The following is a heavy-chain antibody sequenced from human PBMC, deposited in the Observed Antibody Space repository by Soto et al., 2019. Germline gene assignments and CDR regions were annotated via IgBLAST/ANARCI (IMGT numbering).Heavy chain of an antibody. CDR3: ARRSSILTGYYREAFDI. D-gene: IGHD3-9*01. Sequence: PGESLKISCKGSGYSFTNYWISWVRQMPGKGLEWMGRIDPSDSYTNYSPSFQGHVTISADKSISTAYLQWSSLKASDTAMYYCARRSSILTGYYREAFDIWGQGTMVTVSS. CDR1: GYSFTNYW. J-gene: IGHJ3*02. V-gene: IGHV5-10-1*01. CDR2: IDPSDSYT.